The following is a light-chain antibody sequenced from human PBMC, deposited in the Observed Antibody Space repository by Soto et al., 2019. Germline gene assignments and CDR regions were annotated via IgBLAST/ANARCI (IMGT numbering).Light chain of an antibody. V-gene: IGLV2-14*01. CDR3: SSYTSSSTYV. CDR2: DVS. J-gene: IGLJ1*01. CDR1: SSDVGGYNY. Sequence: SGLTQPASVSGSPGQSLTISCTGTSSDVGGYNYVSWYQQHPGKAPKLMIYDVSNRPSGVSNRFSGSKSGNTASQTISGLQAEDEADYYCSSYTSSSTYVFGTGTKVTVL.